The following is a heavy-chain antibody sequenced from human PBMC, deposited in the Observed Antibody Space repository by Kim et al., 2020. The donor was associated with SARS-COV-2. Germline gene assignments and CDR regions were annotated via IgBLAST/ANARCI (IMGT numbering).Heavy chain of an antibody. D-gene: IGHD3-3*01. CDR1: GFTFSSYA. CDR3: AKVPYYDFWSGSYSFDY. CDR2: ISGSGGST. Sequence: GGSLRLSCAASGFTFSSYAMSWVRQAPGKGLEWVSAISGSGGSTYYADSVKGRFTISRDNSKNTLYLQMNSLRAEDTAVYYCAKVPYYDFWSGSYSFDYWGQGTLVTVSS. V-gene: IGHV3-23*01. J-gene: IGHJ4*02.